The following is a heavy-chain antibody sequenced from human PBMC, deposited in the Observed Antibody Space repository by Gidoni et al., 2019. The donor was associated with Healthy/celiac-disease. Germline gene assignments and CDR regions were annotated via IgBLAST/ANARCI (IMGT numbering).Heavy chain of an antibody. J-gene: IGHJ4*02. Sequence: SLRIFCKGSGYSFTSYWISWVRQMPGKGLEWMGRIDPSDSYTNYSPSFQGHVTISVDKSISTAYLQWSSLKASDTAMYYCARLGTGGNSDFDFWGQGTLVTVSS. CDR2: IDPSDSYT. D-gene: IGHD2-21*02. V-gene: IGHV5-10-1*01. CDR3: ARLGTGGNSDFDF. CDR1: GYSFTSYW.